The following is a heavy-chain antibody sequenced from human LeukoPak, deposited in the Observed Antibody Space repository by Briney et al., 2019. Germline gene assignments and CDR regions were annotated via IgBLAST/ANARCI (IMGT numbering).Heavy chain of an antibody. CDR2: VLYSGSP. CDR3: ARNNSVVRGALDY. D-gene: IGHD3-10*01. J-gene: IGHJ4*01. Sequence: PSETLSLTCSVSGGSMSTNSYYWGWIRRPPGKGLEWIGSVLYSGSPYYNPSLKSRLTISVDTSKNQFSLRLTSVTAADTAVYYCARNNSVVRGALDYWGQGILVTVSS. CDR1: GGSMSTNSYY. V-gene: IGHV4-39*01.